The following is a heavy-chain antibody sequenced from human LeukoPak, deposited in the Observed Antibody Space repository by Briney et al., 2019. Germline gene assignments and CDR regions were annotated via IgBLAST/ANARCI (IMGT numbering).Heavy chain of an antibody. CDR1: GGSISSYY. V-gene: IGHV4-59*01. D-gene: IGHD3-10*01. J-gene: IGHJ3*02. CDR3: AREYGGFGELVAFDI. Sequence: PSETLSLTCTVSGGSISSYYWSWIRQPPGNGLEWIGYIYYSGSTNYNPSLKSRVTISVDTSKNQFSLKLSSVTAADTAVYYCAREYGGFGELVAFDIWGQGTMVTVSS. CDR2: IYYSGST.